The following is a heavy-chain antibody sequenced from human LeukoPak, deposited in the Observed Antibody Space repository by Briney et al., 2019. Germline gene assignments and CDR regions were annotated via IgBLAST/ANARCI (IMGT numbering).Heavy chain of an antibody. CDR3: ARDTRNYFDY. CDR2: INPNSGGT. J-gene: IGHJ4*02. V-gene: IGHV1-2*06. Sequence: ASVKVSCQASGHTFTSYDINWVRQATGQGLEWMGRINPNSGGTNYAQKFQGRVTMTRDTSISTAYMELSRLRSDDTAVYYCARDTRNYFDYWGQGTLVTVSS. CDR1: GHTFTSYD.